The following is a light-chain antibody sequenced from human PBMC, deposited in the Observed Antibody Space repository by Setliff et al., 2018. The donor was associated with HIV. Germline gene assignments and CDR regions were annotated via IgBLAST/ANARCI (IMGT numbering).Light chain of an antibody. Sequence: QSALTQPASVSGSPGQSITLSCTGTSSDVGGYNYVSWYQQHPDKAPKLMIYDVKNRPSGVSDRFSGSKSGNTAFLTISGLQAEDEADYYCCSYAGSGPVFGAGTKVTVL. CDR3: CSYAGSGPV. V-gene: IGLV2-23*02. CDR2: DVK. CDR1: SSDVGGYNY. J-gene: IGLJ1*01.